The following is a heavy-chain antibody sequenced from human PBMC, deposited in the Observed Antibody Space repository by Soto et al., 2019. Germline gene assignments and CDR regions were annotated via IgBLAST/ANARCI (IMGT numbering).Heavy chain of an antibody. CDR2: TYYRSKWYN. V-gene: IGHV6-1*01. CDR1: GDSVSSNSAA. J-gene: IGHJ6*02. D-gene: IGHD6-13*01. Sequence: SQTLSLTCAISGDSVSSNSAAWNWIRQSPSRGLEWLGRTYYRSKWYNDYVVSVKSRITINPDTSKNQFSLQLNSVTPEDTAVYYCARFIAAAGTGHYYYGMDVWGQGTTVTVSS. CDR3: ARFIAAAGTGHYYYGMDV.